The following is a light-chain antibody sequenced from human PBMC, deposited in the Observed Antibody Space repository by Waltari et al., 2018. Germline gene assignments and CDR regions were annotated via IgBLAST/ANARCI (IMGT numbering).Light chain of an antibody. CDR3: QQYGSSPPYT. V-gene: IGKV3-20*01. J-gene: IGKJ2*01. CDR2: CAS. CDR1: QSVSSSY. Sequence: EIVLPQSPGTLSLSPGERATLSCRASQSVSSSYLAWYQQKPGQAPRLLIYCASSRATGIPDRFSGSGSGTDFTLTISRLEPEDFAVYYCQQYGSSPPYTFGQGTKLEIK.